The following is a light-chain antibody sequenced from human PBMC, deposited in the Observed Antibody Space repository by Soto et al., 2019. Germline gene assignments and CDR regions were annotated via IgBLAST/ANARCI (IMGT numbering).Light chain of an antibody. V-gene: IGKV3-15*01. Sequence: EIVMTQSPATLSVSLGERATLSCRASQSVNSDLAWYQQKPGQAPRLLIYGASTRATGTPARFSGSGSGTEFALTISSLQSEDSAVYYCQQFIKWPWTFGQGTKVEIK. CDR2: GAS. CDR1: QSVNSD. J-gene: IGKJ1*01. CDR3: QQFIKWPWT.